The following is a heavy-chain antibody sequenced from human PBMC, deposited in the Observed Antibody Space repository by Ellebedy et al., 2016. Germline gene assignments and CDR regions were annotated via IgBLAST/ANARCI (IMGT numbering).Heavy chain of an antibody. CDR3: ARGVGGTSLNWFDP. CDR2: ISAGGDIT. J-gene: IGHJ5*02. Sequence: GESLKISXVASGFTFRNFFMSWVRQAPGGGLEWVSTISAGGDITFSADSVKGRFTISRDNAKNSLYLQMNSLRAEDTAVYYCARGVGGTSLNWFDPWGQGTLVTVSS. CDR1: GFTFRNFF. D-gene: IGHD3-16*01. V-gene: IGHV3-21*01.